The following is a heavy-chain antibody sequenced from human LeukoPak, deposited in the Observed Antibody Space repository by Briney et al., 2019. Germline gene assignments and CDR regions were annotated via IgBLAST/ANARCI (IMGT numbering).Heavy chain of an antibody. CDR3: ARGAEGSDYYYGMDV. D-gene: IGHD3-10*01. J-gene: IGHJ6*02. CDR2: IYYSGST. V-gene: IGHV4-39*01. CDR1: GGSISGSSYY. Sequence: SETLSLTCTVSGGSISGSSYYRGWIRQPPGKGLEWIGSIYYSGSTYYNPSLKSRVTISVDTSKNQFSLKLSSVTAADTAVYYCARGAEGSDYYYGMDVWGQGTTVTVSS.